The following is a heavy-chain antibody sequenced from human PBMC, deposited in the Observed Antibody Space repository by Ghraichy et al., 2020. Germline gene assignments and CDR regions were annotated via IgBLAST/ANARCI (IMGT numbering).Heavy chain of an antibody. V-gene: IGHV3-23*01. CDR1: GFTFRSYG. Sequence: GGSLRLPCAASGFTFRSYGMSWVRQALGRGLEWVSSLGGSGGSTYYAGSVKGRFTISKDNSRDTLYLQMNSLRVEDTAVYYCARSPWQYCGGDCYPFDSWGQGTLVTVSS. D-gene: IGHD2-21*02. CDR3: ARSPWQYCGGDCYPFDS. J-gene: IGHJ5*01. CDR2: LGGSGGST.